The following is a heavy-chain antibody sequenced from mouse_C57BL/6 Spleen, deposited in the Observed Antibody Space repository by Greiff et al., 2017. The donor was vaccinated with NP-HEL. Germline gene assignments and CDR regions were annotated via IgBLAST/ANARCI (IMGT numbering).Heavy chain of an antibody. CDR2: ISDGGSYT. CDR3: ARGSYDGYSYYFDY. D-gene: IGHD2-3*01. Sequence: DVHLVESGGGLVKPGGSLKLSCAASGFTFSSYAMSWVRQTPDKRLEWVATISDGGSYTYYPDNVKGRFTISRDNAKNNLYLQMSHLKSEDTAMYYCARGSYDGYSYYFDYWGQGTTLTVSS. CDR1: GFTFSSYA. J-gene: IGHJ2*01. V-gene: IGHV5-4*01.